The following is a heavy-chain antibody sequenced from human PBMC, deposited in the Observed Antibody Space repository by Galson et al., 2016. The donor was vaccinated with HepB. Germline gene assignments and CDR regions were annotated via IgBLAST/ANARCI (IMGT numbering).Heavy chain of an antibody. J-gene: IGHJ4*02. CDR3: ARESSGYNSGLSYFDQ. D-gene: IGHD5-18*01. Sequence: SETLSLTCAVSGGSLGSSTWWTWVRQPPGKGLEWIGEIYHTGNTKYSPSLKSRVTMSIDKSKNRFSLNLTSVTAADTAVYFCARESSGYNSGLSYFDQWGPGTLVTVSS. V-gene: IGHV4-4*02. CDR1: GGSLGSSTW. CDR2: IYHTGNT.